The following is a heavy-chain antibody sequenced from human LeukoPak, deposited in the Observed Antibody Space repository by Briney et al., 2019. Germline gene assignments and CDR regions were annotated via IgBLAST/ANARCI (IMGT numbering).Heavy chain of an antibody. V-gene: IGHV3-53*01. CDR3: ASEIGGSTV. CDR1: GVSVSSNY. CDR2: IYSGGST. D-gene: IGHD1-26*01. J-gene: IGHJ4*02. Sequence: GGSLRHSCAASGVSVSSNYMSWVRQAPGRGLQGVPVIYSGGSTYCADSVKGRFTISRDSSKNTLYVQMNGMRVEATAVYYCASEIGGSTVWGQGTLVTVSS.